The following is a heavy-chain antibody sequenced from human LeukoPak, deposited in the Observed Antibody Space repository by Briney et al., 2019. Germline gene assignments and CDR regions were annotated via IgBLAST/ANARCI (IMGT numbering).Heavy chain of an antibody. Sequence: HPGGSLRLSCAASGFTFSGSAMHWVRQASGKGLEWIGRIRTKADNYASAYAASLKGRFIISRDDSKNTAYLQMDSLKTEDTAVYYCTGNYYGSGSYADFDYWGQGTLVTVSS. CDR2: IRTKADNYAS. CDR3: TGNYYGSGSYADFDY. D-gene: IGHD3-10*01. V-gene: IGHV3-73*01. J-gene: IGHJ4*02. CDR1: GFTFSGSA.